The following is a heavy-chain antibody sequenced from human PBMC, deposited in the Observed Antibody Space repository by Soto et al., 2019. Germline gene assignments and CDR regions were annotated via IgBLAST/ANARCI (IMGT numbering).Heavy chain of an antibody. J-gene: IGHJ4*02. Sequence: GASVKVSCKASGYTFTSYYMHWVRQAPGQGLEWMGWINPYNGNTNYARKLQGRVTMTTDTSTNTAYMELRSLRSDDTAVYYCARDWFGIDYWGQGTLVTVSS. D-gene: IGHD3-16*01. CDR1: GYTFTSYY. V-gene: IGHV1-18*04. CDR2: INPYNGNT. CDR3: ARDWFGIDY.